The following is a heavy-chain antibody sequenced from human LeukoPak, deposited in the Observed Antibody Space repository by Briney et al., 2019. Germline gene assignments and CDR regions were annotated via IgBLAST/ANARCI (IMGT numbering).Heavy chain of an antibody. J-gene: IGHJ5*02. CDR2: IYYSGST. V-gene: IGHV4-59*01. CDR1: GGSISSYY. CDR3: ARVGCSSTSCYELDNWFGP. D-gene: IGHD2-2*01. Sequence: SETLSLTCTVSGGSISSYYWSWIRQPPGKGLEWIGYIYYSGSTNYIPSLKSRVTISVDTSKNQFSLKLSSVTAADTAVYYCARVGCSSTSCYELDNWFGPWGQGTLVTVSS.